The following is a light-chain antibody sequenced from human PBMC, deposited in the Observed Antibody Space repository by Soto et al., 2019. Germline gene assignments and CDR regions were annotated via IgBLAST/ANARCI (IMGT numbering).Light chain of an antibody. Sequence: ENVLLQAPATLSFFMGERATLSTVASQTVTSSYLAWYQQKPGQAPRLLIYGASSRASGIPDRFSGSGSGTDFTLTITRLEPEDFAVYYCQQYSRTPWTFGQGTKVDIK. CDR3: QQYSRTPWT. J-gene: IGKJ1*01. CDR1: QTVTSSY. V-gene: IGKV3-20*01. CDR2: GAS.